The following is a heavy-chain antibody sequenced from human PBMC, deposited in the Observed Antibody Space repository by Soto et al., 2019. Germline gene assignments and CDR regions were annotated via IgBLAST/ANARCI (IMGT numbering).Heavy chain of an antibody. Sequence: SAVKLSCKACGYTFNTYSISWVRQAPGQGLEWMGWISGYNGDTHYAQKFQGRVTMTTDTSTSTAYMELRSLRSDDTAMYYCARQNLLSYVDTDSGDDLDNGGR. D-gene: IGHD1-26*01. V-gene: IGHV1-18*01. CDR1: GYTFNTYS. CDR2: ISGYNGDT. J-gene: IGHJ2*01. CDR3: ARQNLLSYVDTDSGDDLDN.